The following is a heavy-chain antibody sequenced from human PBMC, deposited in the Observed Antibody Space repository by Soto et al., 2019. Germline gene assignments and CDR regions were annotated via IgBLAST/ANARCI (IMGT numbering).Heavy chain of an antibody. D-gene: IGHD4-17*01. CDR2: IFYSGNT. Sequence: ETLSLTCTVSGGYISPYYWSWIRQPPGKGLEWIGYIFYSGNTNYNPSLRSRVTISVDTSKNQFSLKLSSVTAADTAVYYCARDSGYGDPFDYWGQGTLVTVSS. CDR1: GGYISPYY. CDR3: ARDSGYGDPFDY. V-gene: IGHV4-59*01. J-gene: IGHJ4*02.